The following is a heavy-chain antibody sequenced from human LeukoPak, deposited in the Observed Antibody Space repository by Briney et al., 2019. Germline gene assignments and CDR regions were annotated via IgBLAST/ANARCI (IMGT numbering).Heavy chain of an antibody. CDR1: GYKFTNYG. D-gene: IGHD1-26*01. J-gene: IGHJ4*02. V-gene: IGHV1-18*04. CDR3: ARDSWARASESDY. Sequence: ASVKVSCKASGYKFTNYGFSWVRRAPGQGLEWMGWISAYNGNTNYAQKYRDRVTMTTDTSTTTAHMELRSLTSDDTAVYYCARDSWARASESDYWGQGTLVTVSS. CDR2: ISAYNGNT.